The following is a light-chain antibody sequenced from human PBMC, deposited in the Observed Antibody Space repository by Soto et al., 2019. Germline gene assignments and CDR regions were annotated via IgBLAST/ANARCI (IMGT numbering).Light chain of an antibody. CDR3: QQRSNWLT. Sequence: EIVLTQSPATLSLSPGERATLSCRASQSVSSYLAWYQQKPGQAPRLLIYDASNWATGIPARFSGSGSGTDFTLTISSLEPEGVAVYYFQQRSNWLTFGGGTKVEIK. CDR2: DAS. V-gene: IGKV3-11*01. J-gene: IGKJ4*01. CDR1: QSVSSY.